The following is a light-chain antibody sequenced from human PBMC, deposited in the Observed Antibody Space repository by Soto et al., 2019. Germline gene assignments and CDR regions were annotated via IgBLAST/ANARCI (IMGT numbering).Light chain of an antibody. CDR3: CSYATGSVYV. V-gene: IGLV2-14*01. CDR1: SSDVGGYNY. J-gene: IGLJ1*01. Sequence: QSALTQPASVSGPPGQSITISCTGTSSDVGGYNYVSWYQQHPGKVPKLMMFDVNNRPSGVSNRFSGSKSGNTASLTISGLQAEDEADYFCCSYATGSVYVFGTGTKLTVL. CDR2: DVN.